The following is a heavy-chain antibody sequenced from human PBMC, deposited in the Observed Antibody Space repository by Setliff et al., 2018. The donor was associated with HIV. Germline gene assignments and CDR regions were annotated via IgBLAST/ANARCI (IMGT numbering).Heavy chain of an antibody. CDR2: INPNNGVT. Sequence: GASVKVPCKASGYTFTGYYMHWVRQAPGQGLEWLGWINPNNGVTNYAQNFQGRVTMTRDTSISTAYMELSSLRSEDTAVYYCARGFMSVRVLTPFDYWGQGTQVTVSS. V-gene: IGHV1-2*02. CDR1: GYTFTGYY. D-gene: IGHD3-10*02. CDR3: ARGFMSVRVLTPFDY. J-gene: IGHJ4*02.